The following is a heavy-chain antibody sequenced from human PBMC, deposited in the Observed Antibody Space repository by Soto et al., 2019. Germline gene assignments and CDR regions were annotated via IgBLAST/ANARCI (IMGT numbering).Heavy chain of an antibody. CDR3: ARMEAQGNRHEYFDY. V-gene: IGHV4-31*02. D-gene: IGHD3-3*01. Sequence: QVQLQESGPGLVKPSQTLSLTCAVSGGSIRSVVYYWTLLRQLPGKGLEWLGYISYRGATYSNPSVRSRVSFPLDTNQDTFSLKLASVTAADTAVYYCARMEAQGNRHEYFDYWGQGVLVTVSS. J-gene: IGHJ4*02. CDR2: ISYRGAT. CDR1: GGSIRSVVYY.